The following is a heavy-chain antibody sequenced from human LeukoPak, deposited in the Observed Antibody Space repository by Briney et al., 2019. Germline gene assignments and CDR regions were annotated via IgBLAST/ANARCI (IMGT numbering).Heavy chain of an antibody. V-gene: IGHV3-74*01. CDR3: AFCRAGSAACSFDY. CDR2: INTDGSST. D-gene: IGHD3-10*01. CDR1: GFTFSSSW. Sequence: PGGSLRLSCAASGFTFSSSWMHWVRQAPGKGLVWVSRINTDGSSTTYAGFVKGRFTISRDNAKNTLYLQMNSLGAEDTAVYYCAFCRAGSAACSFDYWGQGTLVTVSS. J-gene: IGHJ4*02.